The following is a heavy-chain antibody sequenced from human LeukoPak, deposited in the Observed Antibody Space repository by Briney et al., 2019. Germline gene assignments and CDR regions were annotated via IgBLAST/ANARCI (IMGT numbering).Heavy chain of an antibody. CDR2: VKEDGRET. CDR1: GFTFNTYW. CDR3: ARVGSFGSGSYAFDI. V-gene: IGHV3-74*01. J-gene: IGHJ3*02. D-gene: IGHD3-10*01. Sequence: GGSLRLSCVGSGFTFNTYWIHWVRQAPGKGLVWVSRVKEDGRETNYADSVKGRFTISRDNAKNSLYLQMNSLRAEDTAVYYCARVGSFGSGSYAFDIWGQGTMVTVSS.